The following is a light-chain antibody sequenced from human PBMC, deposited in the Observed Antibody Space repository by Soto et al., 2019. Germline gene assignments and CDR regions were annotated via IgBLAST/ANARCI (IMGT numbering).Light chain of an antibody. V-gene: IGKV3-20*01. CDR3: LQYGSSPWT. CDR1: QSVSSSY. J-gene: IGKJ1*01. CDR2: GAS. Sequence: EIVLTQSPGTLSLSPGERATLSCRASQSVSSSYLAWYQQKPGQAPRLLIYGASSRATGIPARFSGSGSGTDFTLTISRLEPEDFAVYYCLQYGSSPWTFGLETKVEIK.